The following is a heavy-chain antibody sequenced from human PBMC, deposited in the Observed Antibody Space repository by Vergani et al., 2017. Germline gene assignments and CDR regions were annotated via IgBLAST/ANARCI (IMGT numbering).Heavy chain of an antibody. V-gene: IGHV4-61*02. Sequence: QVQLQESGPGLVKPSQTLSLTCTVSGASINNDFYYWHWIRQPAGKGLEWIGRIYVSGITDYNSSRQSRVSMSVDTSKNQFSLTLTSVTAADTAVYYCARDNKQLRPRAFDLCGQGTMVTVSS. CDR1: GASINNDFYY. D-gene: IGHD4-23*01. CDR2: IYVSGIT. CDR3: ARDNKQLRPRAFDL. J-gene: IGHJ3*01.